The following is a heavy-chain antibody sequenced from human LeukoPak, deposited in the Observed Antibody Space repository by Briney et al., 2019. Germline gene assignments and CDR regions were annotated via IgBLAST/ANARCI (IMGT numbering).Heavy chain of an antibody. CDR2: ISGSGGST. J-gene: IGHJ4*02. D-gene: IGHD3-22*01. V-gene: IGHV3-23*01. Sequence: GGSLRLSCAASGFTFSSYAMSWVRQAPGKGLEWVSAISGSGGSTYYADSVKGRFSISRDNSKNTLYLQMNSLRAEDTAVYYCAREGGYYYDSSGYYQGYWGQGTLVTVSS. CDR3: AREGGYYYDSSGYYQGY. CDR1: GFTFSSYA.